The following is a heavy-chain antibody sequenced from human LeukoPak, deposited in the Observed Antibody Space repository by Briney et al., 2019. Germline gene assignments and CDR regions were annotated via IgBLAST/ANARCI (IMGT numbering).Heavy chain of an antibody. J-gene: IGHJ6*03. CDR2: ISSSGSTI. CDR1: GFTFSDYY. V-gene: IGHV3-11*01. CDR3: ARDRNYYYYMDV. Sequence: PGGSLRLSCAASGFTFSDYYMSWIRQAPGKGLEWVSYISSSGSTIYYADSVKGRFTISRDNAKNSLYLQMNRLRGEDTAVYYCARDRNYYYYMDVWGKGTTVTVSS.